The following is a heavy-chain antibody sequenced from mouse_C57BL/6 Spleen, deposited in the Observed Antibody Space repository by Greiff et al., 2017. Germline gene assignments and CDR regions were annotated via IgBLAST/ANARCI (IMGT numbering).Heavy chain of an antibody. V-gene: IGHV1-82*01. CDR2: IYTGDGDT. CDR1: GYAFSSSW. D-gene: IGHD2-2*01. Sequence: VQLVESGPELVKPGASVKISCKASGYAFSSSWMNWVKQRPGKGLEWIGRIYTGDGDTNDNGKFKGKATLTADKSSSTAYMQLSSLTSEDSAVYFGAGYVLFDYWGQGTTLTVSS. J-gene: IGHJ2*01. CDR3: AGYVLFDY.